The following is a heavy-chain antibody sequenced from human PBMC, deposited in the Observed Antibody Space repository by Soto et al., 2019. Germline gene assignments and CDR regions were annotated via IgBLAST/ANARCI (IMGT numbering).Heavy chain of an antibody. J-gene: IGHJ3*01. CDR2: MREDGNEK. CDR3: AKLKTWHESFAL. V-gene: IGHV3-7*03. CDR1: VFTFSNYW. Sequence: VVSLRLSCSSSVFTFSNYWMTWFLQAPGNRPEWVANMREDGNEKYYVDSVKGRFTISRDNAKNSLYLQMDSLRAEDTAVYYCAKLKTWHESFALCGKGKMVNVS. D-gene: IGHD1-7*01.